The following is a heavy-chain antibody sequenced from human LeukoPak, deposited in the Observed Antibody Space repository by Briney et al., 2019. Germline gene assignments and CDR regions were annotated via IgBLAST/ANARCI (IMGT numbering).Heavy chain of an antibody. CDR3: ARDRIELGGGIFDI. J-gene: IGHJ3*02. V-gene: IGHV3-53*01. D-gene: IGHD5-18*01. Sequence: GGSLRLSCAASGFTFSSYGMHWVRQAPGKGLEWFSVIYSGGGTYCADSVEGRFTMSRDNSKNTLYLQMNSLRAEDTAVYYCARDRIELGGGIFDIWGQGTMVIISS. CDR2: IYSGGGT. CDR1: GFTFSSYG.